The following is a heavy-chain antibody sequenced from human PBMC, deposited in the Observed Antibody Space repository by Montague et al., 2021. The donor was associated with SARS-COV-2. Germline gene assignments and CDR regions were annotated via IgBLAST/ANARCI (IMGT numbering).Heavy chain of an antibody. CDR1: GGSFSTYS. J-gene: IGHJ6*03. CDR2: IHHGGST. Sequence: SETLSLTCAVRGGSFSTYSWNWIRQPPGKGLEWIGEIHHGGSTNYNPSLKSRVTISADTSKNQFSLKLTSVAAADTAVYYCARLGDGVVPSPILGVGPYYSYCYMDVWGKGTTVTDSS. CDR3: ARLGDGVVPSPILGVGPYYSYCYMDV. V-gene: IGHV4-34*01. D-gene: IGHD3-10*01.